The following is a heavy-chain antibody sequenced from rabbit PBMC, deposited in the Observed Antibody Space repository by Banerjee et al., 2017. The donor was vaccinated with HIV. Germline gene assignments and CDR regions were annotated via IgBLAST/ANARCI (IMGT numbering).Heavy chain of an antibody. CDR1: GFSFTNASW. Sequence: QEQLEESGGDLVKPEGSLTLTCTASGFSFTNASWICWVRQAPGKGLEWIGCIYAGSGSTWCASWAKGRFTISKTSSTTVTLQMTSLTAAETATYFCARGYDDYDARLDLWGPGTLVTV. CDR3: ARGYDDYDARLDL. CDR2: IYAGSGST. V-gene: IGHV1S45*01. J-gene: IGHJ6*01. D-gene: IGHD2-1*01.